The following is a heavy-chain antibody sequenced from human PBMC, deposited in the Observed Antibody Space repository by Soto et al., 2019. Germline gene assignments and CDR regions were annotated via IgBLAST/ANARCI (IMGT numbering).Heavy chain of an antibody. V-gene: IGHV3-30*18. CDR2: ISYDGSNK. CDR3: AKSYYYGMDV. Sequence: SCAASGFTFSSYGMHWVRQAPGKGLEWVAVISYDGSNKYYADSVKGRFTISRDNSKNTLYLQMNSLRAEDTAVYYCAKSYYYGMDVWGQGTTVTVSS. J-gene: IGHJ6*02. CDR1: GFTFSSYG.